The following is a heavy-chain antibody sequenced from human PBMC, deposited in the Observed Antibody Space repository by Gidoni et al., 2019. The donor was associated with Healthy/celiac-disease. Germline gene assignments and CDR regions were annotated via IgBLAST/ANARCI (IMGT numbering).Heavy chain of an antibody. D-gene: IGHD5-18*01. CDR1: GFTFSSYW. CDR3: ARVLYSYGYNDAFDI. V-gene: IGHV3-7*04. J-gene: IGHJ3*02. Sequence: VPLLVSGGVFVQPGGSLSRSCAASGFTFSSYWMSWVRQAPGKGLEWVANIKQDGSEKYYVDSVKGRFTISRDNAKNSVYLQMNSLRDEETAVYYCARVLYSYGYNDAFDIWGQGTMVTVSS. CDR2: IKQDGSEK.